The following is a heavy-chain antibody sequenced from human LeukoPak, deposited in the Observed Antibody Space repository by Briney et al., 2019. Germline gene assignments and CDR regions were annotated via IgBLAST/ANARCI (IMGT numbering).Heavy chain of an antibody. J-gene: IGHJ5*02. CDR2: IYYSGST. CDR1: GGSISSYY. D-gene: IGHD1-14*01. V-gene: IGHV4-59*01. Sequence: SETLSLTCTVSGGSISSYYWSWIRQPPGKGLEWIGYIYYSGSTNYNPSLKSRVTISADTSKNQFSLKLSSVTAADTAVYYCARDRYPPAEGFDPWGQGTLVTVSS. CDR3: ARDRYPPAEGFDP.